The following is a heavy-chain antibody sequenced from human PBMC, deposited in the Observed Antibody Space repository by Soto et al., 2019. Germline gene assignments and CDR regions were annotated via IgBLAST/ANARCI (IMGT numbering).Heavy chain of an antibody. CDR1: GGSISNFY. D-gene: IGHD5-12*01. CDR2: IYYSGST. CDR3: AALGYDLTFDY. J-gene: IGHJ4*02. V-gene: IGHV4-59*01. Sequence: PSETLSLTCTVSGGSISNFYWRWIRQPPGKGLEWIGYIYYSGSTNYNPSLKSRVTISVDTSKNQFSLKLSSVTAADTAVYYCAALGYDLTFDYWGQGTLVTVSS.